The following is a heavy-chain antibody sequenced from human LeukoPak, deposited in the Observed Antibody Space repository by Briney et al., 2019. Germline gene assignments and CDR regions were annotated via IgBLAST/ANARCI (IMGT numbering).Heavy chain of an antibody. CDR3: ARTWAVGATLYDY. J-gene: IGHJ4*02. D-gene: IGHD1-26*01. CDR2: IYYSGST. Sequence: PSETLSLTCTVSGGPISSSSYYWGWIRQPPGKGLEWIGSIYYSGSTYYNPSLKSRVTISVDTSKNQFSLKLSSVTAADTAVYYCARTWAVGATLYDYWGQGTLVTVSS. V-gene: IGHV4-39*01. CDR1: GGPISSSSYY.